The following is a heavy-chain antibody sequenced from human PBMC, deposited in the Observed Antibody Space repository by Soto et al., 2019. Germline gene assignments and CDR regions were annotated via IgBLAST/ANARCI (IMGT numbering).Heavy chain of an antibody. J-gene: IGHJ4*02. CDR2: VSHDGRNK. Sequence: VQLVESGGGVVQPGRSLRLSCAASGFTFSDYAMHWVRQAPGKGLEWVAVVSHDGRNKHYADSVKGRFTISRDSSKNTVSLEMTSLRAEDTAVYYCATGGRQWLVTSDFNYWGQGALVTVSS. V-gene: IGHV3-30*03. CDR1: GFTFSDYA. CDR3: ATGGRQWLVTSDFNY. D-gene: IGHD6-19*01.